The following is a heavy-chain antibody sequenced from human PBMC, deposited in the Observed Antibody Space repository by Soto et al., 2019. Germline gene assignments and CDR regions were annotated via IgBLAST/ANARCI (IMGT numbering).Heavy chain of an antibody. CDR3: ARAGAAALNWFDP. V-gene: IGHV3-23*01. J-gene: IGHJ5*02. CDR1: GFTFSSYA. Sequence: GGSLRLSCAASGFTFSSYAMSWVRQAPGKGLEWVSAISGSGGSTYYADSVKGRFTISRDNSKNTLYLQMNSLRDEDTAVYYCARAGAAALNWFDPWGQGTLVTVSS. D-gene: IGHD6-25*01. CDR2: ISGSGGST.